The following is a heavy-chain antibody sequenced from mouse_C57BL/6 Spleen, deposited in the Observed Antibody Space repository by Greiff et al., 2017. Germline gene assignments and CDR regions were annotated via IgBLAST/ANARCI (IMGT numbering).Heavy chain of an antibody. Sequence: QVQLQQPGAELVKPGASVKLSCKASGYTFTSYWMHWVKQRPGQGLEWIGMIHPNSGSTNYNEKFKSKATLTVDKSSSTAYMQLSSLTSEDSAVYYCARAGLIYDGYYGDWFAYWGQGTLVTVSA. V-gene: IGHV1-64*01. CDR1: GYTFTSYW. CDR2: IHPNSGST. D-gene: IGHD2-3*01. J-gene: IGHJ3*01. CDR3: ARAGLIYDGYYGDWFAY.